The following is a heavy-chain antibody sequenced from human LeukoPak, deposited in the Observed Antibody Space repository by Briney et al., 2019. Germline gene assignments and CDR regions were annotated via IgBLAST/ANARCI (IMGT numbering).Heavy chain of an antibody. D-gene: IGHD3-3*01. V-gene: IGHV3-23*01. CDR3: ASYYDFWSGYYTYYFDY. CDR2: ISGSGGST. Sequence: PGGSLRLSCAASGFTFGSFGMHWVRQAPGKGLEWVSAISGSGGSTYYADSVKGRFTISRDNAKNSLYLQMNSLRAEDTAVYYCASYYDFWSGYYTYYFDYWGQGTLVTVSS. J-gene: IGHJ4*02. CDR1: GFTFGSFG.